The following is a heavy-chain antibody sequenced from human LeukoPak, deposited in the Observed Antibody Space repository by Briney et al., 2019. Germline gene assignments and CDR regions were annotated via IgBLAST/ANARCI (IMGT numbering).Heavy chain of an antibody. Sequence: ASVKVSCKASGYTFTSYSISWVRQAPGQGLEWMGWISAYNGNTNYAQKLQGRVTMTTDTSTSTAYMELRSLRSDDTAVYYCARVIRFLYCSSTSCPYYFDYWGQGTLVTVSS. V-gene: IGHV1-18*01. J-gene: IGHJ4*02. CDR1: GYTFTSYS. CDR2: ISAYNGNT. CDR3: ARVIRFLYCSSTSCPYYFDY. D-gene: IGHD2-2*01.